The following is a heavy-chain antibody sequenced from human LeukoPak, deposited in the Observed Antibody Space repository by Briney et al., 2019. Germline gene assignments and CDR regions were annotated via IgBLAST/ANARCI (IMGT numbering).Heavy chain of an antibody. CDR2: IYYSGST. CDR1: GGSISSYY. V-gene: IGHV4-59*12. CDR3: ARGYSSSWTRSLDY. J-gene: IGHJ4*02. D-gene: IGHD6-13*01. Sequence: SETLSLTCTVSGGSISSYYWSWIRQPPGKGLEWIGYIYYSGSTNYNPSLKSRVTISVDTSKNQFSLKLSSVTAADTAVYYCARGYSSSWTRSLDYWGQGTLVTVSS.